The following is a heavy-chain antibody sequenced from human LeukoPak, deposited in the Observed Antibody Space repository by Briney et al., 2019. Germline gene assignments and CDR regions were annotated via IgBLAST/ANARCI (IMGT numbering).Heavy chain of an antibody. CDR3: ASTQIQLWFVLGAFDI. J-gene: IGHJ3*02. Sequence: GGFLRLSCAASGFTFSDSYMSWVRQAPGKGLEYISYISSSGSTIYYADSVKGRFTLSRDNAKNSLSLEMNSLRAEDTAVYYCASTQIQLWFVLGAFDIWGQGTMVTVSS. D-gene: IGHD5-18*01. CDR2: ISSSGSTI. V-gene: IGHV3-11*04. CDR1: GFTFSDSY.